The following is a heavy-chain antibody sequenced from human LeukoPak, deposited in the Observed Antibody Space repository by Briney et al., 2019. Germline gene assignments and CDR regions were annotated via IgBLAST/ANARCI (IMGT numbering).Heavy chain of an antibody. CDR2: ISGSGGST. CDR3: AKGAIFGVVMGGDYFDY. J-gene: IGHJ4*02. CDR1: GFTFSSYA. V-gene: IGHV3-23*01. D-gene: IGHD3-3*01. Sequence: PGGSLRLSCAASGFTFSSYAMSWVRQAPGKGLEWVSAISGSGGSTYYADSVKGRFTISRDNSKNTLYLQMNSLRAGDTAVYCCAKGAIFGVVMGGDYFDYWGQGTLVTVSS.